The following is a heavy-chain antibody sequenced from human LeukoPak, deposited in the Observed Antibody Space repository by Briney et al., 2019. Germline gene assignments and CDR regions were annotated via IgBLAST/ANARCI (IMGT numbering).Heavy chain of an antibody. J-gene: IGHJ4*02. Sequence: GGSLRLSCAASGFTFNTYGMHWVRQAPGKGLEWVAIISYDGSNNYYADSVKGRFTISRDNSKNTLYLQMNSLRGEDTAVYYCAKDQGAYDPEYYFDYWGQGTLVTVSS. CDR1: GFTFNTYG. CDR2: ISYDGSNN. D-gene: IGHD5-12*01. CDR3: AKDQGAYDPEYYFDY. V-gene: IGHV3-30*18.